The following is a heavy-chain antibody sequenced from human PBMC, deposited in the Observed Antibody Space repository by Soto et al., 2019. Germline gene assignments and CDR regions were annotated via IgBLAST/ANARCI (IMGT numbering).Heavy chain of an antibody. J-gene: IGHJ4*02. CDR1: GFTFSSYA. V-gene: IGHV3-30-3*01. Sequence: QVPLVESGGGVVQPGRSLRLSCAASGFTFSSYAMHWVRQAPGKGLEWVAVISYDGSNKYYADSVKGRFTISRDNSKNTLYLQMNSLRAEDTAVYYCARGYCSGGSCYGKGPNYFDYWGQGTLVTVSS. CDR3: ARGYCSGGSCYGKGPNYFDY. CDR2: ISYDGSNK. D-gene: IGHD2-15*01.